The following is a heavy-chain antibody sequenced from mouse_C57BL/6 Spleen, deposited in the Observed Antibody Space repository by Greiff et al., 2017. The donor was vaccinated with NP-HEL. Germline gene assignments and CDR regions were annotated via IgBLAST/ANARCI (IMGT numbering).Heavy chain of an antibody. Sequence: VQLQESGAELLKPGASVKLSCKATGYTFTGYWIEWVKQRPGPGLEWIGEILPGSGSPNSNEKFKGKATFTADTSSNTAYMQLSSLTTEYSAIYYCSRWGDGLADWGQGTLVTVSA. CDR3: SRWGDGLAD. CDR2: ILPGSGSP. CDR1: GYTFTGYW. D-gene: IGHD2-3*01. J-gene: IGHJ3*01. V-gene: IGHV1-9*01.